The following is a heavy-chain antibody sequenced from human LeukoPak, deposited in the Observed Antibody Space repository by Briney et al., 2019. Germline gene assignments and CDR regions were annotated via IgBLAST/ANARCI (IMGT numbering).Heavy chain of an antibody. CDR1: GGSISSGSYY. Sequence: SETLPLTCTVSGGSISSGSYYWSWIRQPAGKGLEWIGRIYTSGSTNYNPSLKSRVTISVDTSKNQFSLKLSSVTAADTAVYYCARDLGYYDSSGYYYYAFDIWGQGTMVTVSS. CDR2: IYTSGST. J-gene: IGHJ3*02. V-gene: IGHV4-61*02. CDR3: ARDLGYYDSSGYYYYAFDI. D-gene: IGHD3-22*01.